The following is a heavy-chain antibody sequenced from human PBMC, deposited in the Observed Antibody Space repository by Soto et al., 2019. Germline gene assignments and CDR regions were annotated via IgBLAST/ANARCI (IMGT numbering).Heavy chain of an antibody. CDR3: ARRRGYDPNYYYYGMDV. CDR1: GGTFSSYA. Sequence: ASVKVSCKASGGTFSSYAISWVRQAPGQGLEWMGGIIPIFGTANYAQKFQGRVTITADESTSTAYMELSSLRSEDTAVYYCARRRGYDPNYYYYGMDVWGQGTTVTASS. CDR2: IIPIFGTA. D-gene: IGHD5-12*01. J-gene: IGHJ6*02. V-gene: IGHV1-69*13.